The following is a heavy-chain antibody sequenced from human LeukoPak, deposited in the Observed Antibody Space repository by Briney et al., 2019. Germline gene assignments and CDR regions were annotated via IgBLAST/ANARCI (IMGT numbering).Heavy chain of an antibody. J-gene: IGHJ6*03. V-gene: IGHV4-61*02. CDR3: ARHKDYYYYMDV. CDR1: GGSISSGGYY. Sequence: PSQTLSLTCTVSGGSISSGGYYWSWIRQPAGKGLEYLGRIYSTGSTNYNPSLRSRVTISVDTSKNHFSLKLSSVTAADTAVYYCARHKDYYYYMDVWGKGTTVTVSS. CDR2: IYSTGST.